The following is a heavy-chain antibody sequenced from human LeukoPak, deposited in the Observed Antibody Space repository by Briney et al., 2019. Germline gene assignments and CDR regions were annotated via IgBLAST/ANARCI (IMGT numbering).Heavy chain of an antibody. CDR3: ARLTSRVDY. CDR2: IKQDGSDT. V-gene: IGHV3-7*01. Sequence: GGSLRLSCAASGFTFNSYWMSWVRQAPGKGLEWVANIKQDGSDTNYVDSVKGRFTISRDNAKNSLYLQMNSLRADDTAVYYCARLTSRVDYWGQGTQVTVSS. J-gene: IGHJ4*02. D-gene: IGHD4-11*01. CDR1: GFTFNSYW.